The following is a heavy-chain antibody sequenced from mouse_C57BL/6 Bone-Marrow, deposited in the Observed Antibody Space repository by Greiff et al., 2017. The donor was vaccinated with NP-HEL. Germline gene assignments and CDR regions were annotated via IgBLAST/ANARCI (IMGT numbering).Heavy chain of an antibody. CDR2: IYPGDGDT. J-gene: IGHJ2*01. Sequence: QVQLQQSGPELVKPGASVKISCKASGYTFSTSWMNWMKQRPGKGLEWIGRIYPGDGDTHYSGNFEGKASLTADKSSNSAYMQLSSLTSEHSAFFFGARGESWGVFFNYGVQGTTLTVSS. V-gene: IGHV1-82*01. CDR3: ARGESWGVFFNY. CDR1: GYTFSTSW.